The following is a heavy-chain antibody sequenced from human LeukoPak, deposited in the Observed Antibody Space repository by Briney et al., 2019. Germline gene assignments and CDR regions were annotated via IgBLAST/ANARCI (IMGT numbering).Heavy chain of an antibody. CDR2: ISYDGSNK. J-gene: IGHJ5*02. CDR3: AKASRPVVVTATHNWFDP. CDR1: GFTFSSYG. V-gene: IGHV3-30*18. D-gene: IGHD2-21*02. Sequence: GGSLRLSCAASGFTFSSYGMHWVRQAPGKGLEWVAVISYDGSNKYYADSVKGRFTISRDNSKNTLYLQMNSLRAEDTAVYYCAKASRPVVVTATHNWFDPWGQGTLVTVSS.